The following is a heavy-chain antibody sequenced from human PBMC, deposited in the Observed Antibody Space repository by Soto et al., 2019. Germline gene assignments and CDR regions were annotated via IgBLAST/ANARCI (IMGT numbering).Heavy chain of an antibody. V-gene: IGHV3-23*04. Sequence: VQLVESGGGLVKPGGSLRLSCAASGFTFSDYYMSWIRQAPGKGLEWVSAISGSGDSTYYANSVKGRFTISRDNSKNTLYLQRNSLRAEDTAVYYCAKDTPQEWLLVFHYWGQGTLVTVSS. CDR3: AKDTPQEWLLVFHY. J-gene: IGHJ4*02. D-gene: IGHD3-3*01. CDR2: ISGSGDST. CDR1: GFTFSDYY.